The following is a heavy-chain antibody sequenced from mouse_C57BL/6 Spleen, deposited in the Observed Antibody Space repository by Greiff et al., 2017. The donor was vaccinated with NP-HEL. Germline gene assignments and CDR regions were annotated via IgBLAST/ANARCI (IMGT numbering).Heavy chain of an antibody. V-gene: IGHV1-26*01. CDR1: GYTFTDYY. D-gene: IGHD1-1*01. CDR2: INPNNGGT. CDR3: ARWGYYYGKGVGIDV. J-gene: IGHJ1*03. Sequence: EVQLQQSGPELVKPGASVKISCKASGYTFTDYYMNWVKQSHGKSLEWIGDINPNNGGTSYNQKFKGKATLTVDKSSSTAYMELRSLTSEDSAVYYCARWGYYYGKGVGIDVWGTGTTVTVSS.